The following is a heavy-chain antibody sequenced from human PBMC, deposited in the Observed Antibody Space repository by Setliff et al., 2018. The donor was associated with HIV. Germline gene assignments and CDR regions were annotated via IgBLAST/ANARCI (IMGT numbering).Heavy chain of an antibody. CDR3: ARSMDSVVVVPATGVDY. Sequence: ASVKVSCKASGYTLIDYYMHWVRQASGQGLEWVGWINPYSGDTNYAQKFHGRVTMTRDTSINTAYMELRRLRSADTAVYYCARSMDSVVVVPATGVDYWGQGTLVTVSS. D-gene: IGHD2-15*01. J-gene: IGHJ4*02. CDR2: INPYSGDT. CDR1: GYTLIDYY. V-gene: IGHV1-2*02.